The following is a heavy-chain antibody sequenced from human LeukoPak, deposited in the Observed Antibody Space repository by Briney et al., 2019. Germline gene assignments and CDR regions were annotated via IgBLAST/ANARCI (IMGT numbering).Heavy chain of an antibody. V-gene: IGHV4-59*01. CDR3: ASSTKGGYDSGWFDP. J-gene: IGHJ5*02. CDR1: GGSISSYY. D-gene: IGHD5-12*01. CDR2: IYYSEST. Sequence: SETLSLTCTVSGGSISSYYWSGIRQPPGKGLEWIGYIYYSESTNYNPSLKSRVTISVDTSKNQFSLKLSSVTAAETAVYYCASSTKGGYDSGWFDPWGQGTLVTVSS.